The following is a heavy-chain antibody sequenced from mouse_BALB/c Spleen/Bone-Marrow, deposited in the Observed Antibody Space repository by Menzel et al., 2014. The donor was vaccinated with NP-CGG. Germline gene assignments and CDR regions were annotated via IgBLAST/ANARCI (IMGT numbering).Heavy chain of an antibody. CDR1: GFNIKDYY. CDR3: NRYDWYFDV. V-gene: IGHV14-4*02. CDR2: IDPENGDT. Sequence: VQLQQSGAELVRSGASVKLSCTASGFNIKDYYMHWVKQRPEQGLEWIGWIDPENGDTEYAPKFQGKATMTADTSSNTAYLQLSSLTSEGTAVYYCNRYDWYFDVWGAGTAVTVSS. J-gene: IGHJ1*01. D-gene: IGHD2-14*01.